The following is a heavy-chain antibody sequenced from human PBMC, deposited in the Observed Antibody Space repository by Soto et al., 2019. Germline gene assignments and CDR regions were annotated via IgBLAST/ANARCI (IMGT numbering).Heavy chain of an antibody. D-gene: IGHD2-15*01. Sequence: GGSLRLSCAASGFPLSTYGMTWVRQAPGKGLEWVSAITGTGGNTYYVDSVKGRFTSSRDNSKNMLYLQMNSLRVEDTAVYYCARIRGYWYGMDVGGQGTTVTV. CDR2: ITGTGGNT. V-gene: IGHV3-23*01. J-gene: IGHJ6*02. CDR1: GFPLSTYG. CDR3: ARIRGYWYGMDV.